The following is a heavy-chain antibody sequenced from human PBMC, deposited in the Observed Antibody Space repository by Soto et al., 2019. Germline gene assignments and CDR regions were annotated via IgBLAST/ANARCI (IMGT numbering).Heavy chain of an antibody. V-gene: IGHV1-69*13. D-gene: IGHD1-20*01. CDR3: ARGAIGITGTSGHVDY. CDR2: IIPIFGTA. Sequence: SVKVSCKASGGTFSSYAISWVRQAPGQGLEWMGGIIPIFGTANYAQKFQGRVTITADESTSTAYMELSSLRSEDTAVYYCARGAIGITGTSGHVDYWGQGTLVTVSA. CDR1: GGTFSSYA. J-gene: IGHJ4*02.